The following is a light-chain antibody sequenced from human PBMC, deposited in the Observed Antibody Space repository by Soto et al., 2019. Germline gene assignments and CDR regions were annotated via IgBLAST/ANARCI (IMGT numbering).Light chain of an antibody. J-gene: IGLJ1*01. CDR1: SSDVGGYNY. CDR3: CSSAGSYADV. Sequence: QSVLTQPRSVSGSPGQSVTISCTGTSSDVGGYNYVSWYPQKPGKAPKLMIYYVTKRPSGVPDRCSASNPAITASLTISGLQAEDDADYYYCSSAGSYADVFGSWTKVIVL. CDR2: YVT. V-gene: IGLV2-11*02.